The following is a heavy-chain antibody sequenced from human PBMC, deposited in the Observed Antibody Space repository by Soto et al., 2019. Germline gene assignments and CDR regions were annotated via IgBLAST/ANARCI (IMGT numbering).Heavy chain of an antibody. CDR2: IYHSGST. CDR1: GGSISSGGYS. CDR3: ARHAYGENWFDP. J-gene: IGHJ5*02. V-gene: IGHV4-30-2*03. D-gene: IGHD4-17*01. Sequence: SETLSLTCAVSGGSISSGGYSWSWIRQPPGKGLEWIGYIYHSGSTYYNPSLKSRVTISVDTSKNQFSLKLSSVTAADTAVYYCARHAYGENWFDPWGQGTLVTVSS.